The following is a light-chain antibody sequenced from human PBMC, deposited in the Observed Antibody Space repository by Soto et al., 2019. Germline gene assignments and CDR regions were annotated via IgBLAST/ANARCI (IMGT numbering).Light chain of an antibody. J-gene: IGKJ4*01. Sequence: EIVLTQSPGTLSLSAGERATLSCRASQSVSSSYLAWYQQKPGQAPRLLIYGASKRATGIPDRFSCSGSGTDFTLTISRLEPEDFAMYYCQQYGSSPAFGGGTKVEIK. V-gene: IGKV3-20*01. CDR1: QSVSSSY. CDR3: QQYGSSPA. CDR2: GAS.